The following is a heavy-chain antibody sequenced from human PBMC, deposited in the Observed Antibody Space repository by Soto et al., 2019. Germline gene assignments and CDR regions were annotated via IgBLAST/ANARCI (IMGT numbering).Heavy chain of an antibody. CDR1: GGSISSGGYY. J-gene: IGHJ4*02. Sequence: SETLSLTCTVSGGSISSGGYYWSWIRQHPGKGLEWIGYIYYSGGTYYNPSLKSRVTISVDTSKNQFSLKLSSVTAADTAVYYCAREWTSGSYFDYWGQGTLVTVSS. V-gene: IGHV4-31*03. CDR3: AREWTSGSYFDY. D-gene: IGHD1-26*01. CDR2: IYYSGGT.